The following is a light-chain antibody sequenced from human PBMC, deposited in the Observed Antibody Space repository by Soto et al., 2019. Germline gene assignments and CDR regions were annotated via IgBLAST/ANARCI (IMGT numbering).Light chain of an antibody. Sequence: EIVLTQSPGTLSLSPGEGATLSCRASQNVDSNYLAWYQQKPGQAPRLVIYGAFNRATGIPARFSGSGSGTDCTLTISSLEPEDFAVYYCQQRNIWPPVTFGQGTRLEI. J-gene: IGKJ5*01. CDR1: QNVDSNY. CDR3: QQRNIWPPVT. CDR2: GAF. V-gene: IGKV3-11*01.